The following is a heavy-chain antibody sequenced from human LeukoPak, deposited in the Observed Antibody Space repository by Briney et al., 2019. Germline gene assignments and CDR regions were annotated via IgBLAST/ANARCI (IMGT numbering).Heavy chain of an antibody. CDR1: GFTFSSYS. CDR2: ISYDGSNK. Sequence: GGSLRLSCAASGFTFSSYSMHWVRQAPGKGLEWVAVISYDGSNKYYADSVKGRFTISRDNSKNTLYLQMNSLRAEDTAVYYCAKAGSWYGRAIDYWGQGTLVTVSS. J-gene: IGHJ4*02. D-gene: IGHD6-13*01. V-gene: IGHV3-30*18. CDR3: AKAGSWYGRAIDY.